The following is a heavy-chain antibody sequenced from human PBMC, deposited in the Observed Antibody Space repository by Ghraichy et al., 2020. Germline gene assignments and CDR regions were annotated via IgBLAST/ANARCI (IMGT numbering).Heavy chain of an antibody. D-gene: IGHD2-2*01. CDR1: GDTFTGSY. V-gene: IGHV1-2*04. CDR3: AREGMKTHVQVPTHIGAVDI. CDR2: INTNNGDT. J-gene: IGHJ3*02. Sequence: ASVKVSCKASGDTFTGSYMHWVRQSPGQGLEWMGWINTNNGDTNCAQKFQGWVTMTRDTSISTAYMELSRLRSDDTAVYFCAREGMKTHVQVPTHIGAVDIWGQGTMVTVSS.